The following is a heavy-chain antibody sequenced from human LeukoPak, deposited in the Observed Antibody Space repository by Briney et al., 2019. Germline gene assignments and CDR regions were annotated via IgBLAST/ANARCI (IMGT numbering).Heavy chain of an antibody. V-gene: IGHV3-9*01. CDR1: GFTFDDYA. D-gene: IGHD2-2*01. Sequence: GGSLRLSCAASGFTFDDYAMHWVRQALGKGLEWVSGISWNSGSIGYADSVKGRFTISRDNAKNSLYLQMNSLRAEDTALYYCAKDYCSSTSCYLFDYWGQGTLVTVSS. J-gene: IGHJ4*02. CDR2: ISWNSGSI. CDR3: AKDYCSSTSCYLFDY.